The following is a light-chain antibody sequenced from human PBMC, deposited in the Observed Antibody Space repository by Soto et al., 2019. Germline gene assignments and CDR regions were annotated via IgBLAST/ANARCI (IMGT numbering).Light chain of an antibody. CDR1: QSVNSN. J-gene: IGKJ4*01. Sequence: ETVMTQSPDTLSVSLGERATLSCRASQSVNSNLAWYQQKPGQAPSLLIYGASTRATGIPARFSGSGSGTEFTLTISSLQSEDFAVYYCQQYNNWPPLTFGGGTKVEIK. CDR3: QQYNNWPPLT. V-gene: IGKV3-15*01. CDR2: GAS.